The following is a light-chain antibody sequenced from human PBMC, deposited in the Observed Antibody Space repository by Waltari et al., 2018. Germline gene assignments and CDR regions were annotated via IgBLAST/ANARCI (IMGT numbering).Light chain of an antibody. V-gene: IGLV1-47*01. Sequence: QSVVTQPPSASGTPGQRVTISCSGSSSNIGDNHVYWYQQVPGTAPKLLVHTNNVRPSGVPARFTGSKSGTSASLAIYGLRSEDEADYYCASWDDKLNAWVIGGGTRLTVL. CDR3: ASWDDKLNAWV. CDR1: SSNIGDNH. CDR2: TNN. J-gene: IGLJ3*02.